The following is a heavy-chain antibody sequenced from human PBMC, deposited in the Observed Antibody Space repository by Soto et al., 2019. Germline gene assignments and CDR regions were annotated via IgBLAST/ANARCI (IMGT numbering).Heavy chain of an antibody. CDR2: TYYSGST. CDR1: GGSISSYY. J-gene: IGHJ6*02. Sequence: PSDTLSVTCTVSGGSISSYYWSWILQPPGKGLEWIGYTYYSGSTNYNPSLKSRVTISVGTSKNQFSLKLSSVTAADTALYYCAKGRSYYYYYGVDVWGQGTTVTVS. V-gene: IGHV4-59*01. CDR3: AKGRSYYYYYGVDV.